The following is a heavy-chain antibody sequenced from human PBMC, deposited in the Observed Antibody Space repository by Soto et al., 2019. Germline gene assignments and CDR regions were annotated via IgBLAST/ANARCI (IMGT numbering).Heavy chain of an antibody. J-gene: IGHJ4*01. V-gene: IGHV1-8*02. Sequence: ASVKVSCKASGYTFTSYDINWVRQATGQGLEWMGWMNPNSGNTGYAQKFQSRVTMTRNTSISTAYMELSSLRSEDTAVYYCSRVVEPGIAINWGQGTLVTVSS. CDR3: SRVVEPGIAIN. CDR2: MNPNSGNT. D-gene: IGHD6-13*01. CDR1: GYTFTSYD.